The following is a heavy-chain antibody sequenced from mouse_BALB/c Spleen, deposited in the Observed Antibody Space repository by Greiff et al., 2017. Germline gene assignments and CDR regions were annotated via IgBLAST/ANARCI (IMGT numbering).Heavy chain of an antibody. J-gene: IGHJ2*01. CDR1: GFNIKDYY. CDR3: ARGSSGFA. Sequence: VQLQQSGAELVRPGALVKLSCKASGFNIKDYYMHWVKQRPEQGLEWIGWIDPENGNTIYDPKFQGKASITADTSSSTAYLQISSLTSEDTAVYYCARGSSGFAWGQGTTLTVSA. D-gene: IGHD3-1*01. CDR2: IDPENGNT. V-gene: IGHV14-1*02.